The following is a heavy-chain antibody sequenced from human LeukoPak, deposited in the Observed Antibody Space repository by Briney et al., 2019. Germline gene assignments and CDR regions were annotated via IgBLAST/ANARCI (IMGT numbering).Heavy chain of an antibody. CDR3: AKYYYTSGSSGGRVFDS. V-gene: IGHV3-23*01. J-gene: IGHJ4*02. Sequence: GGSLRLSCAASGFTFSRYPMTWVRRAPGKGLEWVSTIGTSAGDTHYADSVKGRFTISRDNSKNSLYLQMDSLRAEDTAVYYCAKYYYTSGSSGGRVFDSWGQGTLVTVSS. CDR1: GFTFSRYP. CDR2: IGTSAGDT. D-gene: IGHD3-10*01.